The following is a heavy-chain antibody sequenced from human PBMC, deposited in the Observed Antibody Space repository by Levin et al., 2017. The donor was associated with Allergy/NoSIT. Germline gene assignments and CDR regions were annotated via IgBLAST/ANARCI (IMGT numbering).Heavy chain of an antibody. CDR2: IRNKAHGGTT. CDR1: GFTFGDYA. Sequence: GGSLRLSCTGSGFTFGDYAMSWVRQAPGKGLEWVGFIRNKAHGGTTEYAASVKGRLTISRDDSKSIAYLQMNSLKTEDTAVYFCARGGPPNYDYNWGSYRDWYFDYWGQGTLVTVSS. D-gene: IGHD3-16*02. J-gene: IGHJ4*02. V-gene: IGHV3-49*04. CDR3: ARGGPPNYDYNWGSYRDWYFDY.